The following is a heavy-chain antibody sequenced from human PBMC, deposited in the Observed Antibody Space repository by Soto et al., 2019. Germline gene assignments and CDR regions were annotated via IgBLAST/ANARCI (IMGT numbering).Heavy chain of an antibody. CDR3: ARDVSSGWFDP. D-gene: IGHD6-19*01. J-gene: IGHJ5*02. CDR1: GGSISSYY. Sequence: QVQLQESGPGLVKPSETLSLTCTVSGGSISSYYWSWIRQPPGKGLERFGYIYYSGSTNYNPSLKSRVTISVDTSKNQFSLKLSSVTAADTAVYYCARDVSSGWFDPWGQGTLVTVSS. V-gene: IGHV4-59*01. CDR2: IYYSGST.